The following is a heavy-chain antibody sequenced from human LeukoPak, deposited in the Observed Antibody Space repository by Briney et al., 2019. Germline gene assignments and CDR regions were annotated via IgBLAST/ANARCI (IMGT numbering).Heavy chain of an antibody. CDR1: GFTFRNHG. J-gene: IGHJ4*02. Sequence: PGKSLRLSCAASGFTFRNHGMHWVRQAPGKGLEWVAVIWYDGSDKYYGDSVKGRFTISRDNSKNTLFLQMNSLRAEDTAVYYCARASSGWAVDLYYFDYWGQGALVTVSS. D-gene: IGHD6-19*01. CDR3: ARASSGWAVDLYYFDY. CDR2: IWYDGSDK. V-gene: IGHV3-33*01.